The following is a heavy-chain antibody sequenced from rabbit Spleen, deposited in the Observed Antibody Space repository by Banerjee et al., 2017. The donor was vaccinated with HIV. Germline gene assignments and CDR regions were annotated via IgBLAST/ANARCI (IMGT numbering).Heavy chain of an antibody. D-gene: IGHD4-2*01. CDR3: AKDRYADSAWYRGVDV. V-gene: IGHV1S40*01. J-gene: IGHJ4*01. CDR2: IDSGSSGFT. CDR1: GVSFSSSSY. Sequence: QSLEESGGDLVKPGASLTLTCTASGVSFSSSSYICWVRQAPGKGLEWIVCIDSGSSGFTYFATWAKGRFTCSKTSSTTVTLQMTRLTAADTATYFCAKDRYADSAWYRGVDVWGQGTLVT.